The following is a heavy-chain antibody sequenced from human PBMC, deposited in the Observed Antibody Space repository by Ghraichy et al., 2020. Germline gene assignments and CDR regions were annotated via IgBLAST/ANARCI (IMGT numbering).Heavy chain of an antibody. D-gene: IGHD1-26*01. CDR2: ISGSGGST. CDR1: GFTFSSYA. V-gene: IGHV3-23*01. CDR3: AKDNRGSGSYILDY. Sequence: LSLTCAASGFTFSSYAMSWVRQAPGKGLEWVSAISGSGGSTYYADSVKGRFTISRDNSKNTLYLQMNSLRAEDTAVYYCAKDNRGSGSYILDYWGQGTLVTVSS. J-gene: IGHJ4*02.